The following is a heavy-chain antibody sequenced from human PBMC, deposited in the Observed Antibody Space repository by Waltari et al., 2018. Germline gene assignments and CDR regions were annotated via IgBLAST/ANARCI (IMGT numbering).Heavy chain of an antibody. D-gene: IGHD3-3*01. Sequence: QVQLQQWGAGLLKPSETLSLTCAVYGGSFSGYSWSWIRQPPGKGLEWIGEINHSGSTNYNPSLKSRVTISVDTSKNQFSLKLSSVTAADTAVYYCARGGFSWSGYYRPSNWFDPWGQGTLVTVSS. V-gene: IGHV4-34*01. CDR3: ARGGFSWSGYYRPSNWFDP. CDR1: GGSFSGYS. CDR2: INHSGST. J-gene: IGHJ5*02.